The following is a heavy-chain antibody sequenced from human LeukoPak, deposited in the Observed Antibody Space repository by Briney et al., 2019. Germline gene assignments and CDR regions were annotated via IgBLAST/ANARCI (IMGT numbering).Heavy chain of an antibody. D-gene: IGHD3-22*01. CDR3: ARDLSPQITMMDAFDI. CDR1: GGSISNYY. Sequence: SETLPLTCSVSGGSISNYYWSWIRQPAGKGLEWIGRIYTSGSTYYNPSLKSRVTMSVDTSKNQFSLKLSSVTAADTAVYYCARDLSPQITMMDAFDIWGQGTMVTVSS. J-gene: IGHJ3*02. CDR2: IYTSGST. V-gene: IGHV4-4*07.